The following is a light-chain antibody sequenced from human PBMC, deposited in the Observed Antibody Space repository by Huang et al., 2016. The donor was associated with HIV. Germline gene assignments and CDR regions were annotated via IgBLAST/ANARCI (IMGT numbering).Light chain of an antibody. Sequence: DIQMTQSPSSLSASIGDRIIISCRASQDIDAYLAWYQHKPGKVPNLLFYAASTLQSGVPSRFSGSGSGTNFTLTIGSLQPEDVGSYYCQKYNDVPRTFGHGTKVEIK. J-gene: IGKJ1*01. V-gene: IGKV1-27*01. CDR3: QKYNDVPRT. CDR1: QDIDAY. CDR2: AAS.